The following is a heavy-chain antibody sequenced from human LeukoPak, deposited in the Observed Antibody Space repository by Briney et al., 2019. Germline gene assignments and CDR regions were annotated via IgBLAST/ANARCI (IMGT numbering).Heavy chain of an antibody. V-gene: IGHV3-23*01. Sequence: GGSLRLSCAASGFTVSSNYMSWVRQAPGKGLEWVSAITGSGDTTYYADSVKGRFTISRDNSKNTLYVEMNTLRAEDTAVYYCAKWGDYDILTGYYVSDFWGQGTLVTVSS. D-gene: IGHD3-9*01. J-gene: IGHJ4*02. CDR3: AKWGDYDILTGYYVSDF. CDR2: ITGSGDTT. CDR1: GFTVSSNY.